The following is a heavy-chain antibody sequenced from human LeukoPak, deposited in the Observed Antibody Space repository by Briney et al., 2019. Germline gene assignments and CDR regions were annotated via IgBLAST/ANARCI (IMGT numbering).Heavy chain of an antibody. D-gene: IGHD3-22*01. CDR2: INHSGST. CDR1: GGSFSGYY. CDR3: ARVGYYDSSGYFPGLDDY. Sequence: SETLSLTCAVYGGSFSGYYWSWIRQPPGKGLEWIGEINHSGSTNYNPSLKSRVTISVDTSKNQFSLKLSSVTAADTAVYYCARVGYYDSSGYFPGLDDYWGQGTLVTVSS. J-gene: IGHJ4*02. V-gene: IGHV4-34*01.